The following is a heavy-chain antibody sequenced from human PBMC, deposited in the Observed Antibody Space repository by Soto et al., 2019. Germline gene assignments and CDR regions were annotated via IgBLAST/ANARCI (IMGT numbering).Heavy chain of an antibody. CDR2: LSVGGDRT. CDR1: VFTFSSNS. V-gene: IGHV3-23*01. CDR3: AKWDGYGDS. Sequence: QPWGSLLLGCAAFVFTFSSNSMSWVRQTPGKGLEWVSGLSVGGDRTFYLESVKGRFTISIDTSKNVVYLQMNSLRADDTAVYFCAKWDGYGDSWGHGTMVTVSS. D-gene: IGHD5-12*01. J-gene: IGHJ5*01.